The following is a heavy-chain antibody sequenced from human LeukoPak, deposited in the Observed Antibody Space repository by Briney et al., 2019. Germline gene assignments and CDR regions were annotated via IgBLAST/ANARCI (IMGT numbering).Heavy chain of an antibody. Sequence: GGSLRLSCAASGFTFSSYWMHWVRQTPGKGLVWVSRINSDGSSTTYADSVKGRFAISRDNAKNTLFLQMNSLSPEDTAVYYCARDRSIEDAFDIWGQGTMVTVSS. CDR3: ARDRSIEDAFDI. D-gene: IGHD3-3*02. J-gene: IGHJ3*02. CDR1: GFTFSSYW. V-gene: IGHV3-74*03. CDR2: INSDGSST.